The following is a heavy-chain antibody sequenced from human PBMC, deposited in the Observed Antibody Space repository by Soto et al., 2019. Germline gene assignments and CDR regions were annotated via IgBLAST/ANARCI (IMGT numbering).Heavy chain of an antibody. D-gene: IGHD2-15*01. CDR2: IYPGDSDT. CDR1: GYPFTSYW. CDR3: ARPRYPGRGYYGMDV. Sequence: GESLKISCQVSGYPFTSYWIGWVRQMPGKGLECMGIIYPGDSDTRYSPSFQGQVTISADKSISTAYLQWSSLKASDTAMYYCARPRYPGRGYYGMDVWGQGTTVTVSS. V-gene: IGHV5-51*01. J-gene: IGHJ6*02.